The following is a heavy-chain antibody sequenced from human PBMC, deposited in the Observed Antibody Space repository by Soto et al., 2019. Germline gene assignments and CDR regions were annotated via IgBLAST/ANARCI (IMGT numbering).Heavy chain of an antibody. D-gene: IGHD3-22*01. CDR1: GGLFSSYA. V-gene: IGHV1-69*01. CDR2: IIPVFDTV. CDR3: ARGGSGYVWFNEF. J-gene: IGHJ4*02. Sequence: QEQLVQSGAEVKKSGSSVKVSCKDTGGLFSSYAVSWVRQAPGQGLEWMGGIIPVFDTVYYAQKFQGRVTLTADASTNTAYMELSSLRSDDTAMYYCARGGSGYVWFNEFWGQGTLVTFSS.